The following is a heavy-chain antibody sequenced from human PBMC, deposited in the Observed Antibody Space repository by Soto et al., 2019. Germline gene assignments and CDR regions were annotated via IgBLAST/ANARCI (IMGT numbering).Heavy chain of an antibody. CDR1: GFTFNNYA. Sequence: GGSLRLSCAASGFTFNNYAMSWVRQAPGMGLEWVSSINTGGGTTYYTAYDVSVKGRFTISRDDSKSMAYLQMNSLRTEDTALYYCTAGSYYTWGQGTLVTVSS. CDR3: TAGSYYT. D-gene: IGHD1-26*01. V-gene: IGHV3-23*01. CDR2: INTGGGTT. J-gene: IGHJ5*02.